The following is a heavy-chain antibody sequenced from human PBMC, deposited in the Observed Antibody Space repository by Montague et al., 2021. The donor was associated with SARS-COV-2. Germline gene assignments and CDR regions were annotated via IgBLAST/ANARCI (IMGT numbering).Heavy chain of an antibody. CDR1: GGSIYSSSYY. V-gene: IGHV4-39*01. CDR2: VFYSGST. J-gene: IGHJ4*02. Sequence: SETLSLTCTVSGGSIYSSSYYWGWIRQPPGKGLEWIGNVFYSGSTYYNPSLKSRVTISVDTSKNQFSLKLNSVTAADTAVYYCGSFIDYWGQGTLATVSS. CDR3: GSFIDY.